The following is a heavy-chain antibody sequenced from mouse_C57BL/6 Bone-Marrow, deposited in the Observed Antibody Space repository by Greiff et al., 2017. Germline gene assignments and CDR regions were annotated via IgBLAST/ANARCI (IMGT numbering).Heavy chain of an antibody. D-gene: IGHD2-1*01. Sequence: QVQLQQSGAELARPGASVKLSCKASGYTFTSYGISWVKQRTGQGLEWIGEIYPRSGNTYYNETFKGKATLTADKSSSTAYMELRSLTSADSAVYCCARIYYVVLNYFDYWGQGTTLTVSS. V-gene: IGHV1-81*01. CDR3: ARIYYVVLNYFDY. J-gene: IGHJ2*01. CDR1: GYTFTSYG. CDR2: IYPRSGNT.